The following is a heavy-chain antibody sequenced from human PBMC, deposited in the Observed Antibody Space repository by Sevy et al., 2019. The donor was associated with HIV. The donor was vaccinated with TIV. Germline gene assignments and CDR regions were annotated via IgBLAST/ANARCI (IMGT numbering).Heavy chain of an antibody. Sequence: GESLKISCKGSGYSFTSHWIGWVRHMPGKGLEWMGIIYPDDSDTSYSPSFQGQVTFSADKSISTAYLQRSSLKASDTAMYYCATSRSGYFDSSGYYIYWGQGTLVTVSS. CDR3: ATSRSGYFDSSGYYIY. V-gene: IGHV5-51*01. CDR1: GYSFTSHW. J-gene: IGHJ4*02. D-gene: IGHD3-22*01. CDR2: IYPDDSDT.